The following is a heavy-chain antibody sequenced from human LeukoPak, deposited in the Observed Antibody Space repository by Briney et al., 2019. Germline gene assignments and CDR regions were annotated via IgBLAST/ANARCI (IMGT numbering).Heavy chain of an antibody. Sequence: PGGSLRLSCAASGFTFSNFWMSWVRQAPGKGLEWVANTRPDGSETYYVDSVKGRFTVSRDNAKNSLYLQMNTLRAEDTAVYFCARDASGYYDSWGQGTLVTISS. D-gene: IGHD3-22*01. J-gene: IGHJ4*02. V-gene: IGHV3-7*01. CDR3: ARDASGYYDS. CDR2: TRPDGSET. CDR1: GFTFSNFW.